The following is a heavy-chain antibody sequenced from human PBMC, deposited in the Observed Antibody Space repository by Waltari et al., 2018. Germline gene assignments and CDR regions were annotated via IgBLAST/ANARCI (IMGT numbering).Heavy chain of an antibody. CDR1: GFTFICYA. V-gene: IGHV3-23*01. J-gene: IGHJ5*02. CDR2: ISFSDAT. CDR3: AKPFYNWDDPLVS. D-gene: IGHD1-20*01. Sequence: EVQLLGSGGELVQAGGSLRLACGLSGFTFICYAINWVRRAPGTGLQWVAAISFSDATFHADSVKGRFTISRDTSKDTVYLQMNSLRADDTAVYYCAKPFYNWDDPLVSWGQGTPVTVSS.